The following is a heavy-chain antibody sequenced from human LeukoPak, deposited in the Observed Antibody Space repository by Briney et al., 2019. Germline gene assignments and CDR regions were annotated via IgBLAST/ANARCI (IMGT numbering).Heavy chain of an antibody. V-gene: IGHV3-7*01. D-gene: IGHD5-24*01. CDR2: IKRDGSDK. CDR3: AKDLGPGSMATSPGFDY. J-gene: IGHJ4*02. CDR1: GFNFSSYW. Sequence: GGSLRLSCAASGFNFSSYWMTWVRQAPGKGLEWVANIKRDGSDKYYVDSVEGRFTISRDNAKNSLYLQMNSLGAEDTAVYYCAKDLGPGSMATSPGFDYWGQGTLVTVSS.